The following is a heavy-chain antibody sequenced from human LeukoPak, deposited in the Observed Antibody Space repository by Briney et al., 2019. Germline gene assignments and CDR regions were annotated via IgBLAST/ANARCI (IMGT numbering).Heavy chain of an antibody. D-gene: IGHD4-17*01. CDR1: GGSFSGYY. J-gene: IGHJ6*02. V-gene: IGHV4-34*01. Sequence: SETLSLTCAVYGGSFSGYYWSWIRQPPGKGLEWIGEINHSGSTNYNPSLKSRVTISVDTSKNQFSLKLSSVTAADTAVYYCARGTYGDFDYYYYGMDVWGQGTTVTVSS. CDR2: INHSGST. CDR3: ARGTYGDFDYYYYGMDV.